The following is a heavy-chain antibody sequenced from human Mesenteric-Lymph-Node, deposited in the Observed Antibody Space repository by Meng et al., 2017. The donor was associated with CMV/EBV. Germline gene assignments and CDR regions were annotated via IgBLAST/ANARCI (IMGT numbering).Heavy chain of an antibody. CDR3: ARLYDSSGYYYPDY. CDR1: GGPILSVEYY. V-gene: IGHV4-31*02. D-gene: IGHD3-22*01. CDR2: IYYNGST. J-gene: IGHJ4*02. Sequence: GGPILSVEYYWSWLRQHPGRGLGWIGYIYYNGSTYYNPSLKDRVAISVDTSKNQFSLKLSSVTAADTAVYYCARLYDSSGYYYPDYWGQGTLVTVSS.